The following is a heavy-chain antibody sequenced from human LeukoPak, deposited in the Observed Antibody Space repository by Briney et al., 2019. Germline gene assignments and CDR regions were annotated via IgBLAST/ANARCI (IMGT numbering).Heavy chain of an antibody. CDR2: IYYSGST. V-gene: IGHV4-59*01. Sequence: SETLSLTCTVAGGSISSYYWSWIRQTPGKGLEWIGYIYYSGSTNYNPSLKSRVTISVDTSKNQFSLKLSSVTAADTAVYYCARVSYLLWFGELLDYYYYYGMDVWGQGTTVTVSS. D-gene: IGHD3-10*01. CDR3: ARVSYLLWFGELLDYYYYYGMDV. CDR1: GGSISSYY. J-gene: IGHJ6*02.